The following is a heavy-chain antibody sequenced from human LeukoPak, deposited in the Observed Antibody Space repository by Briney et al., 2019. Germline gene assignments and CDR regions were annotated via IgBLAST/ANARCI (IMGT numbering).Heavy chain of an antibody. CDR3: ARERDYGGNRFDY. CDR1: GYTFTGYY. Sequence: ASVKVSCKASGYTFTGYYMHWVRKAPGQGLEWMGWINPNSGGTNYAQKFQGRVTMTRDTSISTAYMELSRLRSDDTAVYYCARERDYGGNRFDYWGQGTLVTVSS. J-gene: IGHJ4*02. D-gene: IGHD4-23*01. V-gene: IGHV1-2*02. CDR2: INPNSGGT.